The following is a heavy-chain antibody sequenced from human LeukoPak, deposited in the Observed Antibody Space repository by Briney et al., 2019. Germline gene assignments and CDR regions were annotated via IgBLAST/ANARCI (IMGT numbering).Heavy chain of an antibody. V-gene: IGHV4-34*01. CDR1: GGSFSGYY. CDR3: AREDTAMAIDY. Sequence: SETLSLTCAVYGGSFSGYYWSWIRQPPGKGLEWIGEINHSGSTNYNPSLKSRGTISVDTSKNQFSLKLSSVTAADTAVYYCAREDTAMAIDYWGQGTLVTVSS. J-gene: IGHJ4*02. D-gene: IGHD5-18*01. CDR2: INHSGST.